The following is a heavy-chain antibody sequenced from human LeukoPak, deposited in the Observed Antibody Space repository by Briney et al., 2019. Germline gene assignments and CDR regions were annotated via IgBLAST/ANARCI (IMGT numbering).Heavy chain of an antibody. V-gene: IGHV3-48*03. Sequence: PGGSLRLSCAASGFTFNNYEMNCVRQAPGKGLECVSYISSSGITIYYADSVKGRFTISRDNAKNSLYLQMNSLRAEDTAVYYCARDLKQGGQKYYYGMGVWGQGTTVTVSS. CDR1: GFTFNNYE. J-gene: IGHJ6*01. CDR3: ARDLKQGGQKYYYGMGV. D-gene: IGHD3-16*01. CDR2: ISSSGITI.